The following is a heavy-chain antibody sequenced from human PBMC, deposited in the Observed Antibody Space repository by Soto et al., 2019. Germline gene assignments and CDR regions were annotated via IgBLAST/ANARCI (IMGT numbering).Heavy chain of an antibody. CDR2: INAGNGNT. CDR3: ARGSGYYYSDDS. J-gene: IGHJ4*02. D-gene: IGHD3-22*01. CDR1: GYTFTSYA. Sequence: QVQLVQSGAEEKKPGASVKVSCKASGYTFTSYAMHWVRQAPGQRLEWMGWINAGNGNTKYSQKFQGRVTLTRDASASTAYMELRSLRSEDTAVNYCARGSGYYYSDDSWCQGTLVTVSS. V-gene: IGHV1-3*05.